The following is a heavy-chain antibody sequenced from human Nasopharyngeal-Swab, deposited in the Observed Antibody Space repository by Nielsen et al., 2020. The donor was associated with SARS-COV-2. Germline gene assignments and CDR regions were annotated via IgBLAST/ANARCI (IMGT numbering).Heavy chain of an antibody. Sequence: GESLKISCAASGFTFSSYAMHWVRQAPGKGLEWVAVTSYDGSNKYYADSVKGRFTISRDNSKNTLYLQMNSLRAEDTAVYYCARALWGSYYYGMDVWGQGTTVTVSS. CDR3: ARALWGSYYYGMDV. CDR2: TSYDGSNK. J-gene: IGHJ6*02. D-gene: IGHD7-27*01. CDR1: GFTFSSYA. V-gene: IGHV3-30*04.